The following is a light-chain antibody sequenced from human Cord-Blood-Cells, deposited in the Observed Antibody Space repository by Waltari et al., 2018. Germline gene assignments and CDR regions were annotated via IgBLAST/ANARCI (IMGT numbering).Light chain of an antibody. J-gene: IGLJ1*01. CDR3: SSYTSSNPYV. CDR1: RSDDGAYNY. CDR2: DVI. V-gene: IGLV2-14*03. Sequence: QSALTQPAYVSGSPGQSITISRTAIRSDDGAYNYVSWYQQHPGKAPKLMIYDVINRPSGVSNRFSGSKSGNTASLTISGLQAEDEADYYCSSYTSSNPYVFGTGTKVTVL.